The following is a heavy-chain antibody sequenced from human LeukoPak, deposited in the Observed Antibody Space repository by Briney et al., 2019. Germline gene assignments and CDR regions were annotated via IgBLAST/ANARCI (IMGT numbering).Heavy chain of an antibody. V-gene: IGHV1-18*01. J-gene: IGHJ5*02. CDR3: ARDLEAVAGSTRPAFDH. CDR1: GGTFSSYA. CDR2: ISAYNGNT. D-gene: IGHD6-19*01. Sequence: ASVTVSFKASGGTFSSYAISWVRQAPGQGLEWMGWISAYNGNTNYAQKLQGRVTMTTDTSTSTAYMELRSLRSDDTAVYYCARDLEAVAGSTRPAFDHWGQGTLVTVSS.